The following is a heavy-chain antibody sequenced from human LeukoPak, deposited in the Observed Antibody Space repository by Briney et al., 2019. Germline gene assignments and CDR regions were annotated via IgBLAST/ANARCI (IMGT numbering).Heavy chain of an antibody. CDR3: ARDRRGEKDFDV. CDR1: GISVSNDY. Sequence: QPGGSLRLSCAASGISVSNDYMSWVRQAPGKGLEWVSAIYADGYTRDAAPVKGRFSISRHNSKNTVYLQMDNLRPEDTAVYYCARDRRGEKDFDVWGPGTMVTVSS. V-gene: IGHV3-53*04. CDR2: IYADGYT. J-gene: IGHJ3*01.